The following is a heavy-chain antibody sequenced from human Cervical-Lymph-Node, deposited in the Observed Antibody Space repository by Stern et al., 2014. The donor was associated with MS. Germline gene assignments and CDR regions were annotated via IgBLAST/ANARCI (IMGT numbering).Heavy chain of an antibody. CDR1: GYTFTTYG. D-gene: IGHD5/OR15-5a*01. Sequence: QMQLVESGSEVKKPGASVKVSCKASGYTFTTYGMNWVRQAPGQGLEWMGWINTNTGNPTYAQDFTGRIVFSLDTSVTTAYLQIRSLKAEDTAVYYCARYAPMVSTDFDYWGQGTLVTVSS. V-gene: IGHV7-4-1*02. CDR3: ARYAPMVSTDFDY. CDR2: INTNTGNP. J-gene: IGHJ4*02.